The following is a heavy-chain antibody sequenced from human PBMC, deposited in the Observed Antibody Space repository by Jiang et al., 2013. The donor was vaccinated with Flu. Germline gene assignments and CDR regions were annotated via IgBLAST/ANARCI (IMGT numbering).Heavy chain of an antibody. D-gene: IGHD1-1*01. CDR1: GGSISSSSYY. J-gene: IGHJ3*02. CDR2: IYYSGST. CDR3: ARQLERPSGAFDI. Sequence: GPGLVKPSETLSLTCTVSGGSISSSSYYWGWIRQPPGKGLEWIGSIYYSGSTYYNPSLKSRVTISVDTSKNQFSLKLSSVTAADTAVYYCARQLERPSGAFDIWGQGTMVTVSS. V-gene: IGHV4-39*01.